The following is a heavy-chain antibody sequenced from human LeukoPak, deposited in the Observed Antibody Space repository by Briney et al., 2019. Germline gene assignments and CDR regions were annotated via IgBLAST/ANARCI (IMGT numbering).Heavy chain of an antibody. D-gene: IGHD6-6*01. CDR2: ISYDGSNK. J-gene: IGHJ4*02. V-gene: IGHV3-30*18. CDR3: AKDRSAARPTYYFDY. CDR1: GFTFSTYI. Sequence: YPGGSLRLPCAASGFTFSTYIMNWVRQAPGKGLEWVAVISYDGSNKYYADSVKGRFTISRDNSKNTLYLQMNSLRAEDTAVYYCAKDRSAARPTYYFDYWGQ.